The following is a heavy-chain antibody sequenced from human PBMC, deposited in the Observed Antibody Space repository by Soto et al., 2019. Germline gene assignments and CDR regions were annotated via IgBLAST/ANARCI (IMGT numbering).Heavy chain of an antibody. Sequence: PSETLSLTCTVSGGSISSYYWSWIRQPPGKGLEWIGYIYYSGSTNYNPSLKSRVTISVDTSKNQFSLKLSSVTAADTAVYYCALFYHDYGDYRFDYWGQGTLVTVSS. V-gene: IGHV4-59*08. CDR3: ALFYHDYGDYRFDY. CDR2: IYYSGST. D-gene: IGHD4-17*01. CDR1: GGSISSYY. J-gene: IGHJ4*02.